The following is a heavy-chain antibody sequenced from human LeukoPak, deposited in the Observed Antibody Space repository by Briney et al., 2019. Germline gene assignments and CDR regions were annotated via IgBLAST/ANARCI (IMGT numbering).Heavy chain of an antibody. D-gene: IGHD5-18*01. J-gene: IGHJ4*02. CDR3: AKIGYSYGCIDY. V-gene: IGHV3-23*01. CDR1: GFTFSSYA. CDR2: IRGSGGST. Sequence: PGGSLRLSCAASGFTFSSYAMSWVRQAPGKGLEWVSAIRGSGGSTYYADSVKGRCTISIDNSKNTMYLQMNSLRAEDTAVYYCAKIGYSYGCIDYWGQGTLVTVSS.